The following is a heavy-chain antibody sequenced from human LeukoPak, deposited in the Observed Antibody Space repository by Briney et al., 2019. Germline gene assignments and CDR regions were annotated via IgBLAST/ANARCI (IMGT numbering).Heavy chain of an antibody. CDR3: ARSDTAMVTGPDY. V-gene: IGHV4-59*08. D-gene: IGHD5-18*01. CDR2: IYYSGST. CDR1: GGSISSYY. Sequence: SETLSLTCTVSGGSISSYYWSWIRQPPGKGLGWIGYIYYSGSTNYNPSLKSRVTISVDTSKNQFSLKLSSVTAADTAVYYCARSDTAMVTGPDYWGQGTLVTVSS. J-gene: IGHJ4*02.